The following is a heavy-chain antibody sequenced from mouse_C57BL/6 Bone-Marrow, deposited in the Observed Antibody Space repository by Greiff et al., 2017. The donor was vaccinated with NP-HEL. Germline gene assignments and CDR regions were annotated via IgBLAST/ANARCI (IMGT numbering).Heavy chain of an antibody. Sequence: QVQLQQSGAELVRPGASVTLSCKASGYTFTDYEMHWVKQTPVHGLEWIGAIDPETGGTAYNQKFKGKAILTADKSSSTAYMELRSLTSEDSAVYYCTGPPKDWFAYWGQGTLVTVSA. CDR3: TGPPKDWFAY. V-gene: IGHV1-15*01. CDR1: GYTFTDYE. CDR2: IDPETGGT. J-gene: IGHJ3*01.